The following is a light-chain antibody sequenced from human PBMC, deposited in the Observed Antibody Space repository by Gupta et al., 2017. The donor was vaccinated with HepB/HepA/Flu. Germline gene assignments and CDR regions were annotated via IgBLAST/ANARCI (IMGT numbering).Light chain of an antibody. CDR2: QDN. CDR3: QAWDSSTPWV. Sequence: SFELTQPPAVSVSPGQTASITCSGDKLGEKYACWYQQKPGQSPVLVIYQDNKRPSGIPERFSCSNSGNTAILTISGTQAMDEAYYYCQAWDSSTPWVFGGGTKLTVL. V-gene: IGLV3-1*01. CDR1: KLGEKY. J-gene: IGLJ3*02.